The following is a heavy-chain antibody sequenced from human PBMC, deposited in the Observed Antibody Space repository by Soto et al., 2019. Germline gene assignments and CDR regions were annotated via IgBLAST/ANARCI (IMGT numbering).Heavy chain of an antibody. V-gene: IGHV4-34*01. CDR2: INHSGNS. D-gene: IGHD3-16*01. Sequence: PSEALSLTCVVYGGSFSGYYWSWIRQSPGRGLEWIGEINHSGNSNYNPSLKSRITMSVDTPKNQFSLELSSVTAADTALYYCARRKTFSPYYFDYWRQGTLASVSS. CDR3: ARRKTFSPYYFDY. CDR1: GGSFSGYY. J-gene: IGHJ4*02.